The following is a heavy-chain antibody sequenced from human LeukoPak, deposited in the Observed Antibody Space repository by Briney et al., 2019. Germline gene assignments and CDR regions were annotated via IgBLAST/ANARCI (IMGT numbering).Heavy chain of an antibody. J-gene: IGHJ4*02. CDR3: RGATKNRGYYFDY. Sequence: QPGRSLRLSCAASGFTFSIYGMHWVRQAPGKGLEWVAVISSDGREEDYADSVRGRFTISRDNSRDTLYLQMSSLRPEDAAVYYCRGATKNRGYYFDYWGQGTLVTVSS. V-gene: IGHV3-30*03. D-gene: IGHD1-14*01. CDR1: GFTFSIYG. CDR2: ISSDGREE.